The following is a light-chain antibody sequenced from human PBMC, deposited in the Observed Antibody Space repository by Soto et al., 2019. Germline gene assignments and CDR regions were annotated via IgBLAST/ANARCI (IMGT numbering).Light chain of an antibody. CDR1: QSINTY. V-gene: IGKV1-39*01. J-gene: IGKJ2*01. Sequence: DTQMTQSPYSLSASVGDRVTITCRASQSINTYLNWYQQKPGEAPNLLIYAASSLQSGVPPRFSGSRSETHFTLTINSLQPEDFATYYCQQTASTPYTFGQGT. CDR3: QQTASTPYT. CDR2: AAS.